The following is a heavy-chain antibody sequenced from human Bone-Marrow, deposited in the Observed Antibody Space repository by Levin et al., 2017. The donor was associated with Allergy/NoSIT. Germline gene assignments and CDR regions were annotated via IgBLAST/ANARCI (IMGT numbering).Heavy chain of an antibody. J-gene: IGHJ6*02. CDR1: GFTFSSYS. V-gene: IGHV3-21*01. CDR3: ARPPDYDFWSGTKLGYYYYGMDV. CDR2: ISSSSSYI. Sequence: GGSLRLSCAASGFTFSSYSMNWVRQAPGKGLEWFSSISSSSSYIYYADSVKGRFTISRDNAKNSLYLQMNSLRAEDTAVYYCARPPDYDFWSGTKLGYYYYGMDVWGQGTTVTVSS. D-gene: IGHD3-3*01.